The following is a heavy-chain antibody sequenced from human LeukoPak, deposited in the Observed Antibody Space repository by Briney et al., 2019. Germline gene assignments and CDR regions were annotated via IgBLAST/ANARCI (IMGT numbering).Heavy chain of an antibody. CDR1: GGSFSGYY. CDR2: IYHSGST. D-gene: IGHD6-19*01. Sequence: SETLSLTCAVYGGSFSGYYWSWIRQPPGKGLEWIGEIYHSGSTNYNPSLKSRVTISVDKSKNQFSLKLSSVTAADTAVYYCARDRGSGWDLDYWGQGTLVTVSS. J-gene: IGHJ4*02. CDR3: ARDRGSGWDLDY. V-gene: IGHV4-34*01.